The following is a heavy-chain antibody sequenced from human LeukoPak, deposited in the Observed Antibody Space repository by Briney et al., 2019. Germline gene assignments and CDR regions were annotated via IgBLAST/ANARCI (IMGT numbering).Heavy chain of an antibody. D-gene: IGHD3-22*01. CDR1: GYIFTSYW. CDR2: IYPGDSDT. J-gene: IGHJ4*02. V-gene: IGHV5-51*01. Sequence: GESLKISCKGSGYIFTSYWIGWVRQMPGKGLEWMGIIYPGDSDTKYSPSFQGQVTISAGKSISTAYLQWSSLKASDTAMYYCARLSGYSNGYDPDFDYWGQGPLVTISS. CDR3: ARLSGYSNGYDPDFDY.